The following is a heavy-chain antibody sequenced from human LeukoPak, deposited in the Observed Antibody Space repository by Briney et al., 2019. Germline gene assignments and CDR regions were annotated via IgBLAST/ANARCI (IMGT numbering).Heavy chain of an antibody. J-gene: IGHJ4*02. D-gene: IGHD3-9*01. CDR1: GFTFTSNG. CDR2: ISGSGGST. CDR3: AKHQSGHIFTVFYYF. V-gene: IGHV3-23*01. Sequence: GGSLRPSFTVSGFTFTSNGMTWVRQAPGKGLEWVSVISGSGGSTNHADSVKGRFTICRDNSKNTLYLQMNSLRAEDTAVYYCAKHQSGHIFTVFYYFGGQGTLVTVSS.